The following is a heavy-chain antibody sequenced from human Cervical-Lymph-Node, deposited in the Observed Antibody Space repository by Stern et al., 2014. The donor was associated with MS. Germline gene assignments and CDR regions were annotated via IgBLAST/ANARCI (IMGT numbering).Heavy chain of an antibody. V-gene: IGHV2-5*02. Sequence: QVTLRESGPTLVKPTQTLTLTCTFSGFSLNTSGVGVGWIRQPPGKALEWLAGIYWDDDERHSPSLKSRLTITKDPSKNQVVLTMANMDPVDPATYYCAHTTVTFDEAYGLDVWGQGTTVTVSS. CDR1: GFSLNTSGVG. D-gene: IGHD4-17*01. J-gene: IGHJ6*02. CDR3: AHTTVTFDEAYGLDV. CDR2: IYWDDDE.